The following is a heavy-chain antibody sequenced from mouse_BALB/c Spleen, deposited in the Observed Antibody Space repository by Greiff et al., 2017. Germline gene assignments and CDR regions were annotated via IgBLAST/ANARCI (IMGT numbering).Heavy chain of an antibody. Sequence: EVQLQQSGAELVRSGASVKLSCTASGFNIKDYYMHWVKQRPEQGLEWIGWIDPENGDTEYAPKFQGKATMTADTSSNTAYLQLSSLTSEDTAVYYCAKWGNSPYYAMDYWGQGTSVTVSS. CDR3: AKWGNSPYYAMDY. V-gene: IGHV14-4*02. CDR1: GFNIKDYY. D-gene: IGHD2-1*01. J-gene: IGHJ4*01. CDR2: IDPENGDT.